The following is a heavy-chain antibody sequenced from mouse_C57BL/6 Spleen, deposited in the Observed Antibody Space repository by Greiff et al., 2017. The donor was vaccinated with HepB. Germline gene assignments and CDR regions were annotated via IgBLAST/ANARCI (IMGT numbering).Heavy chain of an antibody. V-gene: IGHV5-17*01. Sequence: EVKLVESGGGLVKPGGSLKLSCAASGFTFSDYGMHWVRQAPEKGLEWVAYISSGSSTIYYADTVKGRFTLSRDNAKNTLFLQMTSLRSEDTAMYYCARMGYWYFDVWGTGTTVTVSS. CDR3: ARMGYWYFDV. CDR2: ISSGSSTI. CDR1: GFTFSDYG. J-gene: IGHJ1*03.